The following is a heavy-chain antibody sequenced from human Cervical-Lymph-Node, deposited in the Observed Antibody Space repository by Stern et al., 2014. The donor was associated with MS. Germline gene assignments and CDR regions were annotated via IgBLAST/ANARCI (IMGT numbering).Heavy chain of an antibody. CDR3: ARDSSGVNAFDI. CDR1: GGPFSNYA. D-gene: IGHD3-22*01. V-gene: IGHV1-69*01. J-gene: IGHJ3*02. Sequence: QVQLMQSGAEVKKPGSSVKVSCKASGGPFSNYAINWVRQAPGQGLEWMGGIFPIFGTANYAQRFQDRVTITADASTRTAYMELRSLRPEDTAIYYCARDSSGVNAFDIWGQGTMVTVSS. CDR2: IFPIFGTA.